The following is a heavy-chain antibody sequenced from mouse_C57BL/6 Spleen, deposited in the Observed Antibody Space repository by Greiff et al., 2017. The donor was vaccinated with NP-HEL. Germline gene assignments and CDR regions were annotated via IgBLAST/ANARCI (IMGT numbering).Heavy chain of an antibody. Sequence: EVMLVESGGDLVKPGGSLKLSCAASGFTFSSYGMSWVRQTPDKRLEWVATISSGGSYTYYPDSVKGRFTISRDNAKNTLYLQMSSLKSEDTAMYYCASGLGAMDYWGQGTSVTVSS. CDR2: ISSGGSYT. CDR1: GFTFSSYG. D-gene: IGHD4-1*01. V-gene: IGHV5-6*01. CDR3: ASGLGAMDY. J-gene: IGHJ4*01.